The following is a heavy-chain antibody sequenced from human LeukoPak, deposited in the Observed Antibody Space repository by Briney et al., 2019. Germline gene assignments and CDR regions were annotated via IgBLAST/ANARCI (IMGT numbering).Heavy chain of an antibody. CDR1: GLTCSSSW. CDR3: ARDLAYSRLDY. D-gene: IGHD5-18*01. CDR2: INPDGNKK. Sequence: GGSLRLSCAVSGLTCSSSWMDWVRQAPGKGLGRVASINPDGNKKYSADSVKGRFTISRDNAENSLYLQMNSLRVEDTAFYYCARDLAYSRLDYWGQGMLVTVSS. V-gene: IGHV3-7*01. J-gene: IGHJ4*02.